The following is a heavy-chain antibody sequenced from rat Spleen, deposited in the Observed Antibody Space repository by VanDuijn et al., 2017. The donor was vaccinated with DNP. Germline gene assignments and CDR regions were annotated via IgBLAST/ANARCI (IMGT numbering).Heavy chain of an antibody. D-gene: IGHD1-5*01. CDR2: INGAGST. CDR3: ARLGTQGFAY. V-gene: IGHV3-3*01. CDR1: FYSITSSYK. J-gene: IGHJ3*01. Sequence: EVLLQESGPGLVKPSQSLSLTCSVTFYSITSSYKWNWIRKFPENKLEWMGHINGAGSTNYNPSLKSRISITRDTSKNQFFLQVNSVTTEDTATYYCARLGTQGFAYWGQGTLVTVSS.